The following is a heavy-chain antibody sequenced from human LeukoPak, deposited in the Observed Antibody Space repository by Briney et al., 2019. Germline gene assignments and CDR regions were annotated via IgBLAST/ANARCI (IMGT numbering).Heavy chain of an antibody. Sequence: GSSVKVSCKASGVTFSSYAISWVRQAPGQGLEWMGGIIPIFGTANYAQKFQGRVTIAADESTSTAYMELSSLRSEDTAAYYCAIEFSSGYHNWFVTSGPGTPVTVSS. CDR2: IIPIFGTA. CDR1: GVTFSSYA. CDR3: AIEFSSGYHNWFVT. V-gene: IGHV1-69*01. J-gene: IGHJ5*01. D-gene: IGHD3-22*01.